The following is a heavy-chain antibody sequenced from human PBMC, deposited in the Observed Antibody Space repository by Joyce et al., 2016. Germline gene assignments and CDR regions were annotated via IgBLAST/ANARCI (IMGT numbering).Heavy chain of an antibody. CDR1: GFSFNYYI. CDR3: TRRNEGNFFLDY. J-gene: IGHJ4*02. V-gene: IGHV3-48*02. D-gene: IGHD1-7*01. CDR2: ITSTGSTR. Sequence: EVQLVESGGGLVQPGGSLRLSCAASGFSFNYYILNWVRQDAGKGLEWISYITSTGSTRFYADSVKDRFTIARDNAKNSLYLQMNSLRDEDTAVYYCTRRNEGNFFLDYWGQGTLVTVSS.